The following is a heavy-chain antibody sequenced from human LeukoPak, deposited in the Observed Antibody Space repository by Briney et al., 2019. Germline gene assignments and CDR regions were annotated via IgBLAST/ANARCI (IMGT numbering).Heavy chain of an antibody. V-gene: IGHV6-1*01. D-gene: IGHD2-2*01. CDR3: ARGGIGYCTSISCYFDS. J-gene: IGHJ4*02. CDR2: TYYRTKWYN. Sequence: SQTLSLTCAISGDSVSTNSGAWNWIRQSPSRGLEWLGRTYYRTKWYNDYAVSAKSRITISPDTSKNQFSLQLNSVAPEDTAVYYCARGGIGYCTSISCYFDSWGQGTPVTVSS. CDR1: GDSVSTNSGA.